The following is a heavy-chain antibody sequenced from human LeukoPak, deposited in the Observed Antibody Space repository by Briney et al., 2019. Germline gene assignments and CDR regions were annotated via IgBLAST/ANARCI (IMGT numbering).Heavy chain of an antibody. D-gene: IGHD6-19*01. J-gene: IGHJ5*02. CDR1: GYSISSGCY. CDR3: VRHAKVYSSGWGQAFDP. CDR2: IYHSGST. V-gene: IGHV4-38-2*02. Sequence: SETLSLTCTVSGYSISSGCYWGWIRQPPGKGLEWIGSIYHSGSTYYNPSLKSRVTILVDTSKNQFSLKLSSVTAADTAVYYCVRHAKVYSSGWGQAFDPWGQGTLVTVSS.